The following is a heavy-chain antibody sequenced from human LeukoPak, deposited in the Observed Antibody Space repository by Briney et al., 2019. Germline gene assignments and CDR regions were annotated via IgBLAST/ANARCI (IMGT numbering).Heavy chain of an antibody. Sequence: GRSLRLSCAASGFTFSSYWMSWVRQAPGKGLEWVANIKQDGSEKYYVDSVEGRFTISRDNAENLLYLQMNRLRDEDTAVYYCARSPFLWLHDYWGQGTLVTVSS. D-gene: IGHD2/OR15-2a*01. J-gene: IGHJ4*02. CDR2: IKQDGSEK. CDR3: ARSPFLWLHDY. V-gene: IGHV3-7*01. CDR1: GFTFSSYW.